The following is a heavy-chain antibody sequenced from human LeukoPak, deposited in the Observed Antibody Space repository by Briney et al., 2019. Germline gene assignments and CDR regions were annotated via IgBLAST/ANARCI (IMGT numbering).Heavy chain of an antibody. CDR3: ATAPGSGSPGVAYYYYMDV. D-gene: IGHD3-3*01. J-gene: IGHJ6*03. CDR1: GGSISSSSYY. V-gene: IGHV4-39*07. Sequence: SETLSLTCTVSGGSISSSSYYWGWIRQPPGKGLEWIGSIYYSGSTYYNPSLKSRVTISVDTSKNQFSLKLSSVTAADTAVYYCATAPGSGSPGVAYYYYMDVWGKGTTVTVSS. CDR2: IYYSGST.